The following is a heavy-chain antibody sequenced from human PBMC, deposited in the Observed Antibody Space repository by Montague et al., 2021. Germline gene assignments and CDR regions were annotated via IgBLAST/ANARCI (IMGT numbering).Heavy chain of an antibody. CDR3: ARPRVTQDHWFGP. J-gene: IGHJ5*02. CDR1: GGSISSDNYY. Sequence: SETLSLTCTVSGGSISSDNYYWAWIRQPPGKGLEWIGSINYTGNANYNPSLNSRVTISVDTSKNQFSLKLSSVTAADTAVYYCARPRVTQDHWFGPWGQGTLVTVSS. V-gene: IGHV4-39*01. CDR2: INYTGNA. D-gene: IGHD2-21*02.